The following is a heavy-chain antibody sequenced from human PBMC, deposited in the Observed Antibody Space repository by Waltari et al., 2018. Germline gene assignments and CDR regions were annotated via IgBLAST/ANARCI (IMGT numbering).Heavy chain of an antibody. CDR2: VLSTGTT. J-gene: IGHJ4*02. CDR3: ARDRGRGLYRGV. D-gene: IGHD2-15*01. Sequence: QLQESGPGLVKPSGTLSLRCAVPGDSVTGANWWGWVRQSPQRGLEWIGQVLSTGTTNYSPSFASRVTMSLDASNNQFSLKVTSATAADTAVYYCARDRGRGLYRGVWGPGTLVTVSP. CDR1: GDSVTGANW. V-gene: IGHV4-4*02.